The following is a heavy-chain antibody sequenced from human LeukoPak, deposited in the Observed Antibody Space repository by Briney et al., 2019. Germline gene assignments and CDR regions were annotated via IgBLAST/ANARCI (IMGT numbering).Heavy chain of an antibody. Sequence: PSETLSLTCTVSGGSLSSYYWSWVRQPPVKGLEWIGYISYSGNTNYNPSLKSRVTISVDTSKHQFSLRLSSVTAADTAVYYCARQGGYIAALALWGQGTLVTVSS. CDR3: ARQGGYIAALAL. D-gene: IGHD6-13*01. J-gene: IGHJ4*02. CDR1: GGSLSSYY. CDR2: ISYSGNT. V-gene: IGHV4-59*08.